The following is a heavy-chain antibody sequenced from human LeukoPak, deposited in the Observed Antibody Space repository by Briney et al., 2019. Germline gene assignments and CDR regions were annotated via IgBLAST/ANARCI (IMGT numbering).Heavy chain of an antibody. CDR3: ARRRKYCSSTSCYSADGFDY. J-gene: IGHJ4*02. Sequence: ASVKVSCKASGYTFTGYYMLWVRQAPGQGLEWMGRINPNSGGTNYAQKFQGRVTMTRDTSISTAYMELSRLRSDDTAVYYCARRRKYCSSTSCYSADGFDYWGQGTLVTVSS. CDR1: GYTFTGYY. D-gene: IGHD2-2*01. V-gene: IGHV1-2*06. CDR2: INPNSGGT.